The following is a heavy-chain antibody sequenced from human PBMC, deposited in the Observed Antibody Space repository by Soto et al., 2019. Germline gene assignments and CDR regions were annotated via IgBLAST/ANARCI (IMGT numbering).Heavy chain of an antibody. D-gene: IGHD2-21*02. CDR3: AKDDFSDRGDDYFDY. J-gene: IGHJ4*02. CDR2: IGASGDIT. Sequence: GGSLRLSCAASGFSFTNFAMSWVRQAPGKGLEWVAGIGASGDITWYADSVKGRLSISRDNSKKTLYLQLNSLRFEDTAVYYCAKDDFSDRGDDYFDYWGPGTLVPVSS. CDR1: GFSFTNFA. V-gene: IGHV3-23*01.